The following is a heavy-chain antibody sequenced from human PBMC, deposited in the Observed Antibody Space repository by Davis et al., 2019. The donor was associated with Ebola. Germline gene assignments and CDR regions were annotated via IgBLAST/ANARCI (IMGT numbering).Heavy chain of an antibody. CDR2: TYYNSKWYI. Sequence: PSETLSLTCGISGDSVSINRGAWNWIRQSLSRGLEWLGRTYYNSKWYIDYAMSVKSRITINPDTSKNQFSLQLNSVTPEDTAVYYCVRGFFRDGFDVWDQGTMIIISS. CDR3: VRGFFRDGFDV. V-gene: IGHV6-1*01. D-gene: IGHD3-3*01. CDR1: GDSVSINRGA. J-gene: IGHJ3*01.